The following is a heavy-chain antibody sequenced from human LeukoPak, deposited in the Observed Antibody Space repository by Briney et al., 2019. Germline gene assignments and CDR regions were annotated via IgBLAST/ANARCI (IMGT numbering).Heavy chain of an antibody. J-gene: IGHJ5*02. CDR2: MNPNSGNT. D-gene: IGHD4-23*01. CDR3: ARGPNKYDGGNSGSAWFDP. V-gene: IGHV1-8*01. CDR1: GYNFTSYE. Sequence: ASVKVSCKASGYNFTSYEINWVRQATGLGPEWMGWMNPNSGNTGYAQKFQGRVTMTRNTSISTAYLELSSLTSEDTAVYYCARGPNKYDGGNSGSAWFDPWGQGSLVTVSS.